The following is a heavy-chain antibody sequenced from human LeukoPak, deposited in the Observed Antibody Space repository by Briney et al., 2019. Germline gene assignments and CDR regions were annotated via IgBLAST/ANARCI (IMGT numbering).Heavy chain of an antibody. Sequence: AETLSLTCAVYGGSFSGYYWSWIRQPPGKGLEWIGEINHSGSTNYNPSLKSRVTISVDTSKNQFSLKLSSVTAADTAVYYCARGVFRTMVRGAEYNWFDPWGQGTLVTVSS. D-gene: IGHD3-10*01. V-gene: IGHV4-34*01. CDR3: ARGVFRTMVRGAEYNWFDP. CDR2: INHSGST. CDR1: GGSFSGYY. J-gene: IGHJ5*02.